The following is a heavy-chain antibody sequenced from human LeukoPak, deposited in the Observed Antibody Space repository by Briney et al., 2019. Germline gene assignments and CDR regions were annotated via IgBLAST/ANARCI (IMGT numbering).Heavy chain of an antibody. CDR2: MSPNSGNT. V-gene: IGHV1-8*01. Sequence: ASVKVSCKASGYTFTSYHINWVRQATGQGLEWMGWMSPNSGNTDYAQKFQGRVTMTRDTSITTAYMELSSLRSEDTAVYYCARGVGDLGDYWGQGTLVTVPS. CDR3: ARGVGDLGDY. CDR1: GYTFTSYH. D-gene: IGHD3-16*01. J-gene: IGHJ4*02.